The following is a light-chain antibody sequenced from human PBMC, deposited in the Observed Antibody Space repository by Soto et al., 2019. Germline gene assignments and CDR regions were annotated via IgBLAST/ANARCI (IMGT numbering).Light chain of an antibody. Sequence: EIVLTQSPATLYLSPGERATLSCRASQSVSSYLAWYQQKPGQAPRLLIYDASNRATGIPARFSGSGSGTDFTLTISSLEPEDFAVYYCQQRSNWPRTFGHGTKVEIK. V-gene: IGKV3-11*01. CDR1: QSVSSY. CDR2: DAS. J-gene: IGKJ1*01. CDR3: QQRSNWPRT.